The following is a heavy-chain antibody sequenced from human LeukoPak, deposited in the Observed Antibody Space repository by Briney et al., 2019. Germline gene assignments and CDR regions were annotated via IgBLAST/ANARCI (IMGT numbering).Heavy chain of an antibody. CDR3: ARVYYDVLTGYYLDY. D-gene: IGHD3-9*01. Sequence: SETLSLTCTVSAGSISSGDYYWSWIRQPPGKGLEWIGYIHFSGSTYYNPSLKSRIAISVDTSKNQFSLKLSSVTAADTAVYYCARVYYDVLTGYYLDYWGQGTLVTVSS. J-gene: IGHJ4*02. CDR1: AGSISSGDYY. CDR2: IHFSGST. V-gene: IGHV4-30-4*08.